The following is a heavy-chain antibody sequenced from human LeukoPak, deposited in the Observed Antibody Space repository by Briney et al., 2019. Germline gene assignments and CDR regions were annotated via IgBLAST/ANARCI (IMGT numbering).Heavy chain of an antibody. V-gene: IGHV3-7*01. Sequence: PGGSLRLSCAASGFSVSNYYMTWVRQAPGKGLEWVANIKQDGSEKYYVDSVKGRFTISRDNAKNSLYLQMNSLRAEDTAVYYCAREGYGDYSIGASADYWGQGTLVTVSS. CDR3: AREGYGDYSIGASADY. CDR1: GFSVSNYY. J-gene: IGHJ4*02. CDR2: IKQDGSEK. D-gene: IGHD4-17*01.